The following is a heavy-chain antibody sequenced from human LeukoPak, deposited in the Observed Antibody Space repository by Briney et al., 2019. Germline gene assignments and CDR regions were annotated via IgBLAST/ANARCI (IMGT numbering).Heavy chain of an antibody. Sequence: GGSLRLSCAVSGFTFSSYAMSWVRQAPGKGLEWVSGISWNSGSIGYADSVKGRFTISRDNAKNSLYLQMNSLRAEDTALYYCAKDTAAAPGYAFDIWGQGTMVTVSS. CDR3: AKDTAAAPGYAFDI. CDR1: GFTFSSYA. V-gene: IGHV3-9*01. J-gene: IGHJ3*02. D-gene: IGHD6-13*01. CDR2: ISWNSGSI.